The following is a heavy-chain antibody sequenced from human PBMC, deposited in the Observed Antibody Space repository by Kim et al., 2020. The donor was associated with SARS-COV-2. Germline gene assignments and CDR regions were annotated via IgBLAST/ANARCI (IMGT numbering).Heavy chain of an antibody. CDR3: AKDPGSGYMDV. D-gene: IGHD1-26*01. J-gene: IGHJ6*03. V-gene: IGHV3-43*02. CDR2: INGDGSIT. CDR1: GFTFDDYV. Sequence: GGSLRLSCAASGFTFDDYVMTWVRLVPGKGLEWVSLINGDGSITSYADSVKGRFTISRDNSKNSLYLQMFSLRTEDTALYYCAKDPGSGYMDVWGKGTTVTVSS.